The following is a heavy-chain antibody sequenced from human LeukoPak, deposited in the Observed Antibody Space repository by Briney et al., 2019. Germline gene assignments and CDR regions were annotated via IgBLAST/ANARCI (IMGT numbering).Heavy chain of an antibody. CDR3: ANEAAEEFLDY. V-gene: IGHV3-30*18. Sequence: PGGSLRLSCAASGFTFSSYGMHWVRQAPGKGLEWVAVISYDGSNKYYADSVKGRFTISRDNSKNTLYLQMNSLRAEDTAVYYCANEAAEEFLDYWGQGTLVTVSS. CDR1: GFTFSSYG. CDR2: ISYDGSNK. J-gene: IGHJ4*02. D-gene: IGHD6-25*01.